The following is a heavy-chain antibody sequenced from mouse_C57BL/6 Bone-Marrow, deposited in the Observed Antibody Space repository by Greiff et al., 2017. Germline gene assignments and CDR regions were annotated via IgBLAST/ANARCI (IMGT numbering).Heavy chain of an antibody. CDR1: GYTFTDYY. V-gene: IGHV1-75*01. CDR2: IFPGSGST. CDR3: ASNGNWEAMDY. D-gene: IGHD2-1*01. Sequence: VQLQESGPELVKPGASVKISCKASGYTFTDYYINWVKQRPGQGLEWIGWIFPGSGSTYYNEKFKGKATLTVDKSSSTAYMLRSSLTADDSAVYYGASNGNWEAMDYWGQGTSVTVSS. J-gene: IGHJ4*01.